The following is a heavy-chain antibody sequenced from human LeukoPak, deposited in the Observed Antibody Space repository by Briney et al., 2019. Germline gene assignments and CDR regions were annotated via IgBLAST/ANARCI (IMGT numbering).Heavy chain of an antibody. V-gene: IGHV3-64*01. D-gene: IGHD6-13*01. Sequence: GGSLGLSCAASGFTFSSYAMHWVRQAPGKGLEYVSAISSNGGSTYCANSVKGRFTISRDNSKNTLYLQMGSLRAEDMAVYYCARDAQQQLVYAEYFQHWGQGTLVTVSS. CDR1: GFTFSSYA. CDR2: ISSNGGST. CDR3: ARDAQQQLVYAEYFQH. J-gene: IGHJ1*01.